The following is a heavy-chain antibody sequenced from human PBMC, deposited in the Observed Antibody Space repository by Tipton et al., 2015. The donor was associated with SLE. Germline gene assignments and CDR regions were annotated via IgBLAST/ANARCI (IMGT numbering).Heavy chain of an antibody. D-gene: IGHD3-22*01. J-gene: IGHJ4*02. CDR1: GGSISSGGYY. CDR2: IYTSGST. Sequence: TLSLTCTVSGGSISSGGYYWSWIRQPAGKGLEWIGYIYTSGSTNYNPSLKSRVTISVDTSKNQFSLKLSSVTAADTAVYYCARGATMIARWGQGTLVTVSS. V-gene: IGHV4-61*09. CDR3: ARGATMIAR.